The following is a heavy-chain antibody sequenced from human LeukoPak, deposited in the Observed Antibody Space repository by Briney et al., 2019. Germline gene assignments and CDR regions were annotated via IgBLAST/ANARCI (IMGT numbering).Heavy chain of an antibody. CDR1: GFTVSSNY. V-gene: IGHV3-66*01. D-gene: IGHD3-10*01. CDR3: AKNFGSGSYYYYGMDV. Sequence: PGGSPRLSCAASGFTVSSNYMSWVRQAPGKGLEWVSVIYSGGSTYYADSVKGRFTISRDNSKNTLYLQMNSLRAEDTAVYYCAKNFGSGSYYYYGMDVWGQGTTVTVSS. J-gene: IGHJ6*02. CDR2: IYSGGST.